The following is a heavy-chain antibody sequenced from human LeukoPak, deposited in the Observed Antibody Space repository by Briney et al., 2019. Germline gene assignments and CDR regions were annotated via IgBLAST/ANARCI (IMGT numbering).Heavy chain of an antibody. J-gene: IGHJ4*02. Sequence: SETLSLTCAVYGGSFSGYFWSWIRQPPGKGLEWIGEISHSGSTNYNPSLKSRVTISVDTSKNQFSLKLSSVTAADTAVYYCARREARIAAAGSLDYWGQGTLVTVSS. CDR1: GGSFSGYF. D-gene: IGHD6-13*01. CDR2: ISHSGST. V-gene: IGHV4-34*01. CDR3: ARREARIAAAGSLDY.